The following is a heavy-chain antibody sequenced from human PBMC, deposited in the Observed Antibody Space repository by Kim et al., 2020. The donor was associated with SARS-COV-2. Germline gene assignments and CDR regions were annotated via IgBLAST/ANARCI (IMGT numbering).Heavy chain of an antibody. J-gene: IGHJ5*02. D-gene: IGHD3-22*01. CDR2: ISYDGSNK. V-gene: IGHV3-30*18. CDR1: GFTFSSYG. Sequence: GGSLRLSCAASGFTFSSYGMHWVRQAPGKGLEWVAVISYDGSNKYYADSVKGRFTISRDNSKNTLYLQMNSLRAEDTAVYYCAKEKYYYDSSEPNWFDPWGQGTLVTVSS. CDR3: AKEKYYYDSSEPNWFDP.